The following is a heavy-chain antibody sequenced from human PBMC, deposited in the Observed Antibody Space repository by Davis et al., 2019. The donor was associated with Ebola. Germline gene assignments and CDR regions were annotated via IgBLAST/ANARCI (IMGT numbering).Heavy chain of an antibody. CDR1: GFTFSSYA. Sequence: GGSLRLSCAASGFTFSSYAMSWVRQAPGKGLEWVSAISGSGGSTYYADSVKGRFTISRDNSKNTLYLQMNSLRAEDTAVYYCAKAGVMVRGVIGAFDIWGQGTMVTVSS. J-gene: IGHJ3*02. CDR3: AKAGVMVRGVIGAFDI. V-gene: IGHV3-23*01. CDR2: ISGSGGST. D-gene: IGHD3-10*01.